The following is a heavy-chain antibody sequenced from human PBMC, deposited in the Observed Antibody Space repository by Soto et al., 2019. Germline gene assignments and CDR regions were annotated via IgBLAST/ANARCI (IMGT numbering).Heavy chain of an antibody. CDR1: GGSISSYY. V-gene: IGHV4-59*01. J-gene: IGHJ6*02. CDR2: IYYSGST. CDR3: ARVMRGYDVGGMDV. Sequence: SETLSLTCTVSGGSISSYYWSWIRQPPGKGLEWIGYIYYSGSTNYNPSLKSRVTISVDTSKNQFSLKLSSVTAADTAVYYCARVMRGYDVGGMDVWGQGTTVTVPS. D-gene: IGHD5-12*01.